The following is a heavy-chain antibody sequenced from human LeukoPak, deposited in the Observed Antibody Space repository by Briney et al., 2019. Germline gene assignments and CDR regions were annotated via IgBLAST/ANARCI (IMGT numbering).Heavy chain of an antibody. J-gene: IGHJ4*02. V-gene: IGHV3-21*01. D-gene: IGHD6-6*01. CDR2: TTSSSTYM. Sequence: GGSLRLPCAASGFTFSTYSMNWVRQAPGKGLEWVSSTTSSSTYMFYADSVKGRFTISRDNSKDTMFLQMSSLRAEDTAVYYCVKGGQYSSSSHFDYWGQGTLVTVSS. CDR3: VKGGQYSSSSHFDY. CDR1: GFTFSTYS.